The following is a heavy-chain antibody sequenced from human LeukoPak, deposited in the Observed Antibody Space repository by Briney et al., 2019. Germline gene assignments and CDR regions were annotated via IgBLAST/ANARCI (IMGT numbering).Heavy chain of an antibody. D-gene: IGHD1-1*01. Sequence: SETLSLTCAVYGVSFSGYYWSWIRQPPGKGLEWIGEINHSGSTNYNPSLKSRVTISVDTSKNQFSLRLRSVTAADTAVYFCARGRVSSSAWYSTYYYYFYMDVWGKGTTVTVSS. CDR3: ARGRVSSSAWYSTYYYYFYMDV. V-gene: IGHV4-34*01. CDR1: GVSFSGYY. J-gene: IGHJ6*03. CDR2: INHSGST.